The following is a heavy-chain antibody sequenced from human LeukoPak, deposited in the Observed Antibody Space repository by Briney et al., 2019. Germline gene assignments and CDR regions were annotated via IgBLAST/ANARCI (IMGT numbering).Heavy chain of an antibody. CDR3: ARVKNYYDSSGYGY. J-gene: IGHJ4*02. CDR2: INPSGGST. D-gene: IGHD3-22*01. Sequence: SVKLSCNASGYTFTSYNMHWMRHAPGQGLEWIGIINPSGGSTSYAQKFQGRVTMTRDTSTSTVYMELSSLRSEDTAVYYCARVKNYYDSSGYGYWGQGTLVTVSS. CDR1: GYTFTSYN. V-gene: IGHV1-46*01.